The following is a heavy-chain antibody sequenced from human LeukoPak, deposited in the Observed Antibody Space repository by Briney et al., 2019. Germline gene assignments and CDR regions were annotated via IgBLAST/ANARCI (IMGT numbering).Heavy chain of an antibody. D-gene: IGHD3-22*01. V-gene: IGHV3-33*01. CDR2: IWYDGSNK. CDR3: ARNYYDSSGYYYHDY. J-gene: IGHJ4*02. CDR1: GFTFSSYG. Sequence: GSLRLSCAASGFTFSSYGMHWVRQAPGKGLEWVAVIWYDGSNKYYADSVKGRFTISRDNSKNTLYLQMNSLRAEDTAVYYCARNYYDSSGYYYHDYWGQGTLVTVSS.